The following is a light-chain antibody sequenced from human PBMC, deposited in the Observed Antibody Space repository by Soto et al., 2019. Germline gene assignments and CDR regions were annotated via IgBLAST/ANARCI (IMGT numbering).Light chain of an antibody. CDR1: SSDVGGYNY. V-gene: IGLV2-14*01. CDR3: SSYTSSSPFYV. J-gene: IGLJ1*01. Sequence: QSGLTQPASVAGSPGQSITISCTGTSSDVGGYNYVSWYQQHPGKAPKLMIYDVSNRPSGVSNRFSGSKSGNTASLTISGLQAEDEADYYCSSYTSSSPFYVFGTGTKVTVL. CDR2: DVS.